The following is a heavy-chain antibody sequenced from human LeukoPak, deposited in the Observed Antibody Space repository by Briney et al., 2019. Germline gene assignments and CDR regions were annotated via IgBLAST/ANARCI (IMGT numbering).Heavy chain of an antibody. CDR2: IITFFDTT. D-gene: IGHD3-22*01. CDR1: GGSWCNYA. V-gene: IGHV1-69*06. Sequence: SSGKVSFKASGGSWCNYAFSWVRHLPGQGLESLGQIITFFDTTNYASKFRGRVVFSVDKSASPAFMDLHNLRPHDTAVYFCVDWGFDRSASSTDYWGQGTLILVSS. J-gene: IGHJ4*02. CDR3: VDWGFDRSASSTDY.